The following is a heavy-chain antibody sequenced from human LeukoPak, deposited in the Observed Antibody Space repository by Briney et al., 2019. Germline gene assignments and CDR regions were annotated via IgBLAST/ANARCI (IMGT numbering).Heavy chain of an antibody. CDR1: GGSFSGYY. D-gene: IGHD3-3*01. Sequence: SETLSLTCAVYGGSFSGYYWSWIRQPPGKGLEWIGEINHSGSTDYNPSLKSRVTISVDTSKNQFSLKLSSVTAADTAVYYCARNQYDFWSGYSSDAFDIWGQGTMVTVSS. J-gene: IGHJ3*02. V-gene: IGHV4-34*01. CDR2: INHSGST. CDR3: ARNQYDFWSGYSSDAFDI.